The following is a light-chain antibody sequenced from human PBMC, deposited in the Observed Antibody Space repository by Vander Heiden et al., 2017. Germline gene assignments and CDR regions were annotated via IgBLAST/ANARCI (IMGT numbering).Light chain of an antibody. CDR3: QSYDSSLSGSRV. Sequence: QSVLTQPPSVSAAQGQRLTSSFTGSSSNIGAGYDVHCYQQLPGTAPQLLIFGNSNRPSGVPDRFSCSKSGTSASLAITGLQAEDEADYYCQSYDSSLSGSRVFGGGTKLTVL. CDR1: SSNIGAGYD. V-gene: IGLV1-40*01. J-gene: IGLJ2*01. CDR2: GNS.